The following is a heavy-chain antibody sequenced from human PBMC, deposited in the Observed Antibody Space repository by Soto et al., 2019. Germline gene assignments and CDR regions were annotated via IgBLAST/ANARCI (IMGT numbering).Heavy chain of an antibody. V-gene: IGHV1-69*13. CDR1: GGTLSSYA. Sequence: GASVKVSCQASGGTLSSYAISWVRQAPGQGLELMGGIIPIFGTANYAQKFQGRVTITADESTSTAYMELSSLRSEDTAVYYCARDLIHYDFIPPVVPNWFDPWGQGTLVTVSS. CDR2: IIPIFGTA. D-gene: IGHD3-3*01. J-gene: IGHJ5*02. CDR3: ARDLIHYDFIPPVVPNWFDP.